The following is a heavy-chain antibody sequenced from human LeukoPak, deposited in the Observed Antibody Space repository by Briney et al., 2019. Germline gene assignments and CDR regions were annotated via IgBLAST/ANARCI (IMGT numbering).Heavy chain of an antibody. CDR3: ARHIQWSPRDYYYYYGMDV. J-gene: IGHJ6*02. D-gene: IGHD6-19*01. CDR1: GGSISSGGYY. V-gene: IGHV4-30-2*01. CDR2: IYHSGST. Sequence: PSETLSLTCTVSGGSISSGGYYWSWIRQPPGKGLEWIGYIYHSGSTYYNPSLKSRVTISVDRSKNQFSLKLSSVTAADTAVYYCARHIQWSPRDYYYYYGMDVWGQGTTVTVSS.